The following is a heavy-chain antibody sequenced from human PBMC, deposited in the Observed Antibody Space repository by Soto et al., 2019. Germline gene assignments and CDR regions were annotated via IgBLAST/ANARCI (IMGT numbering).Heavy chain of an antibody. CDR3: ARPPPHYGYGPDDAFDI. D-gene: IGHD4-17*01. V-gene: IGHV1-69*02. Sequence: QVQLVQSGAEVKKPGSSVKVSCKASGGTFSSYTISWVRQAPGQGLEWMGRIIPILGIANYAQKFQGRVTITADKATSTAYMELSSLRSEDTAVYYCARPPPHYGYGPDDAFDIWGKGTMVTVSS. CDR2: IIPILGIA. J-gene: IGHJ3*02. CDR1: GGTFSSYT.